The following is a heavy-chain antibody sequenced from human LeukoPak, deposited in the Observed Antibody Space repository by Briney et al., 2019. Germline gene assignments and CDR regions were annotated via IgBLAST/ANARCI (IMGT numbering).Heavy chain of an antibody. CDR1: GGSFSGYS. CDR3: ARRFRQLDYWNTFGGVIDY. Sequence: SETLSLTCAVYGGSFSGYSWNWIRQSPGKGLEWIGEIIHSGSTNYNPSLKSRITISVDTSKKQFSLKLSSVTAADTAVYYCARRFRQLDYWNTFGGVIDYWGQGTLVTVSS. V-gene: IGHV4-34*12. D-gene: IGHD3-16*02. J-gene: IGHJ4*02. CDR2: IIHSGST.